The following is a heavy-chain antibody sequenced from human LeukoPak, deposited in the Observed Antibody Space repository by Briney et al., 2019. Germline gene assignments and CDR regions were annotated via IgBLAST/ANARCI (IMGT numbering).Heavy chain of an antibody. CDR3: AKDNYYGSGSYDY. Sequence: GGSPRLSFAASGFTFISNGMHWVRQAPGKGLEGVAVISYDGSNKYYADSVKGRFTISRDNSKNTLYLQMNSLRAEDTAVYYCAKDNYYGSGSYDYWGQGTLVTVSS. D-gene: IGHD3-10*01. V-gene: IGHV3-30*18. CDR1: GFTFISNG. J-gene: IGHJ4*02. CDR2: ISYDGSNK.